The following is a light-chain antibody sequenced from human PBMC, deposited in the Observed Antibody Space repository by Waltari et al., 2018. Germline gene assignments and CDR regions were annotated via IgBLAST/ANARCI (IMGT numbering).Light chain of an antibody. CDR2: RDT. CDR3: YSVADNHRGV. CDR1: LLAKKY. Sequence: SYELTQPSSVSVSPGQTARITCSGDLLAKKYARWLQQKAGQAPVQVIYRDTERPSGIPDRFSGSSSGTTVTLTISGAQVEDEADYYCYSVADNHRGVFAGGTKLTVL. V-gene: IGLV3-27*01. J-gene: IGLJ3*02.